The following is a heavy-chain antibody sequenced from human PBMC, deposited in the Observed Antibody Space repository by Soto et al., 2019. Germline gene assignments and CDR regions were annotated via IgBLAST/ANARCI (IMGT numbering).Heavy chain of an antibody. Sequence: QVQLQESGPGLVKPSQTLSLTCTVSGVPISSGGYFWSWIRQHPGKGLEWIGFIYYSGSTYYNPSLKSRVTISVDTSKTQFSLKLSSVTAADTAVYYCAREGAAPYYYYGMDVWGQGTTVTVSS. CDR3: AREGAAPYYYYGMDV. D-gene: IGHD6-6*01. CDR1: GVPISSGGYF. J-gene: IGHJ6*02. CDR2: IYYSGST. V-gene: IGHV4-31*03.